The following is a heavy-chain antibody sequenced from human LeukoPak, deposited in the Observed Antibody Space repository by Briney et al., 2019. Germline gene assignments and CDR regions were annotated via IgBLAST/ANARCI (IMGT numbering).Heavy chain of an antibody. CDR1: GYTFTSYG. J-gene: IGHJ4*02. D-gene: IGHD3-10*01. CDR2: ISADNGNT. CDR3: ARTSRSSGSYFIY. V-gene: IGHV1-18*01. Sequence: ASVKVSCKASGYTFTSYGFSWMRQAPGQGLERMGWISADNGNTDYAQKVQGRVTMTTETSTSTAYMELRSLTSDDTALYYCARTSRSSGSYFIYWGQGTLVTVSS.